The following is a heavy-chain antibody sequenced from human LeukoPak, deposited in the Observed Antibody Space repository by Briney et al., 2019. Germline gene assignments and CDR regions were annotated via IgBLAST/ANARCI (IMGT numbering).Heavy chain of an antibody. Sequence: GGSLRLSCAASGFTFSSYSMNWVRQAPGKGLEWVSSISSSSSYIYYADSVKGRFTISRDNAKNSLYLQMNSLRAEDTAVYYCARDGSGYSYGLDYWGQGTLVTVSS. CDR1: GFTFSSYS. CDR3: ARDGSGYSYGLDY. CDR2: ISSSSSYI. J-gene: IGHJ4*02. V-gene: IGHV3-21*01. D-gene: IGHD5-18*01.